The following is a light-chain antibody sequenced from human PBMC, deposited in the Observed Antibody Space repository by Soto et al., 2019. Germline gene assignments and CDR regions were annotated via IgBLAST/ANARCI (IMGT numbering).Light chain of an antibody. CDR3: QQYGSSPLT. CDR1: QRIAADF. Sequence: EIVLTQSPGTLSLSPGERATLSCRASQRIAADFLAWYQQKPGQAPRLLVHGASTRAAGIPDRFSGSGSGTDFTLTISRLEPEDFVVYYCQQYGSSPLTFGGGTKV. CDR2: GAS. J-gene: IGKJ4*01. V-gene: IGKV3-20*01.